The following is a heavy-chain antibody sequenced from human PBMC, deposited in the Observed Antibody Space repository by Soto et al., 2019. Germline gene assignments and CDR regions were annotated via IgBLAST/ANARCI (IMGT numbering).Heavy chain of an antibody. CDR1: GFTFSNAW. Sequence: GGSLRLSCAASGFTFSNAWMSWVRQAPGKGLEWVGRIKSKTDGGTTDYAAPVKGRFTISRDDSKNTLYLQMNSLKTEDTAVYYCTTVISWRVATMGNGDAFDIWGQGTMVTVSS. CDR3: TTVISWRVATMGNGDAFDI. J-gene: IGHJ3*02. V-gene: IGHV3-15*01. CDR2: IKSKTDGGTT. D-gene: IGHD5-12*01.